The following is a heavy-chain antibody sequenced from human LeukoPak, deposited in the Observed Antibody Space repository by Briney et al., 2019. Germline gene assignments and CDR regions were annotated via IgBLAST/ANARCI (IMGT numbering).Heavy chain of an antibody. V-gene: IGHV3-7*01. CDR3: ARVFRPSLTVFIIRGAFDI. CDR2: IKQDGSEK. CDR1: GFTFSSYW. Sequence: GGSLRLSCAASGFTFSSYWMSWVRQAPGKGLEWVANIKQDGSEKYYVDSVKGRFTISRDNDKNSLYLQMNSLRVEDTVVYYCARVFRPSLTVFIIRGAFDIWGQGTMVTVSS. J-gene: IGHJ3*02. D-gene: IGHD3-3*01.